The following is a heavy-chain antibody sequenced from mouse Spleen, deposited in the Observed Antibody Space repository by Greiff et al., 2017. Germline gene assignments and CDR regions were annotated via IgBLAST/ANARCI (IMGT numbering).Heavy chain of an antibody. Sequence: EVQRVESGGGLVKPGGSLKLSCAASGFTFSSYAMSWVRQTPEKRLEWVAAINSNGGSTYYPDTVKDRFTISRDNAKNTLYLQMSSLRSEDTALYYCARHVGDGYYLAWFAYWGQGTLVTVSA. V-gene: IGHV5-6-2*01. CDR3: ARHVGDGYYLAWFAY. D-gene: IGHD2-3*01. CDR2: INSNGGST. CDR1: GFTFSSYA. J-gene: IGHJ3*01.